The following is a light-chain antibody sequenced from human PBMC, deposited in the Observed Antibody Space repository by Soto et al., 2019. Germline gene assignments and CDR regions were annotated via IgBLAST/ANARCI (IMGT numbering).Light chain of an antibody. CDR1: QSVSSN. CDR2: GAS. V-gene: IGKV3-15*01. Sequence: EIVMTQSPATLSVSPGERATLSCRASQSVSSNLAWYQQKPGQAPRLLIYGASTRATGIPARLSGSGSGTEFTLTISSLQSEDFAFYYCQQYNNWPRAFGQGTKVEIQ. CDR3: QQYNNWPRA. J-gene: IGKJ1*01.